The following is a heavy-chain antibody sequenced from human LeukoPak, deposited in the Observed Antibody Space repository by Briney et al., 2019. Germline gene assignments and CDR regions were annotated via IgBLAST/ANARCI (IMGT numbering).Heavy chain of an antibody. J-gene: IGHJ5*02. D-gene: IGHD4-23*01. Sequence: ASVKVSCKASGYTFTSYGISWVRQAPGQGLEWMGWISAYNGNTNYAQKLQGRVTTTTDTSTSTAYMELRSLRSDDTAVYYCARDNSVEDTAWWFDPWGQGTLVTVSS. V-gene: IGHV1-18*01. CDR1: GYTFTSYG. CDR2: ISAYNGNT. CDR3: ARDNSVEDTAWWFDP.